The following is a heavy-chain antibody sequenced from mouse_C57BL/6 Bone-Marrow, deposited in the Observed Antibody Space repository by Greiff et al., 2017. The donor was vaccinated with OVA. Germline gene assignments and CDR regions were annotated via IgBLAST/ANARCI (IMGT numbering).Heavy chain of an antibody. CDR3: AREVGHFDY. Sequence: VQLQQSGAELARPGASVKLSCKASGYTFTSYGISWVKQRTGQGLEWIGETYPRSGNTYYNEKFKGKATLTADKSSSTAYMELRSLTSEDSAVYFCAREVGHFDYWGQGTTLTVSS. J-gene: IGHJ2*01. CDR2: TYPRSGNT. V-gene: IGHV1-81*01. D-gene: IGHD1-3*01. CDR1: GYTFTSYG.